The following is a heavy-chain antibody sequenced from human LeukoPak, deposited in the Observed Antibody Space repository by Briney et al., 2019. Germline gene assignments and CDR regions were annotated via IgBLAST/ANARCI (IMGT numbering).Heavy chain of an antibody. J-gene: IGHJ4*02. V-gene: IGHV4-39*01. D-gene: IGHD6-13*01. CDR3: ARLVGAAAGRFDY. CDR1: GGSIRSSYYY. CDR2: IFHTGST. Sequence: SETLSLTCTVSGGSIRSSYYYWGWIRQPPGKGLEWIGTIFHTGSTYYNPSLKSRVTISVDTSKNQFSLKLSSVTAADTAVYYCARLVGAAAGRFDYWGQGTLVTVSS.